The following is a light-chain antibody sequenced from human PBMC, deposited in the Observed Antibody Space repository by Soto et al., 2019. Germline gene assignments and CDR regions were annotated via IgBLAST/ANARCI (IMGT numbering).Light chain of an antibody. CDR3: QVYDYISAGFT. Sequence: DIQMTQSPSSQYANIRDKVTITCQASQDISQYLNWYQQKPGKAPKLLNYDASRLETGVPSRFSGSGSGTDFTFTVSSLQPEDIATYYCQVYDYISAGFTFGPGT. J-gene: IGKJ3*01. V-gene: IGKV1-33*01. CDR2: DAS. CDR1: QDISQY.